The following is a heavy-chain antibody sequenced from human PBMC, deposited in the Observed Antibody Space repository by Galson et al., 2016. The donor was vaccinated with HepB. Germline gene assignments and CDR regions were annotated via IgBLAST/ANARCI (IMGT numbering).Heavy chain of an antibody. CDR3: ARPTGSETSGGGWFDP. CDR2: IIPVVRLT. V-gene: IGHV1-69*02. CDR1: GGPFSSYP. Sequence: SVKVSCKASGGPFSSYPLSWLRQAPGQGLEWMGRIIPVVRLTNYAQRFQGRLTITADKSATTSYMELTSLTSEDTAVYYCARPTGSETSGGGWFDPWGQGTLVTVSS. D-gene: IGHD5-12*01. J-gene: IGHJ5*02.